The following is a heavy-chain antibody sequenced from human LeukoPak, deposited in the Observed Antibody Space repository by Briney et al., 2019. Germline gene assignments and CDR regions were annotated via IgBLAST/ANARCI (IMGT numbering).Heavy chain of an antibody. V-gene: IGHV3-23*01. CDR2: ISGSGGST. D-gene: IGHD2/OR15-2a*01. CDR1: GFTFSSYA. CDR3: ARRLGNYFLH. J-gene: IGHJ4*02. Sequence: PGGSLRLSCAASGFTFSSYAMSWVRQAPGKGLEWVSAISGSGGSTYYADSVKGRFTISRDNSKNTLYLQMSSLKASDTAMYYCARRLGNYFLHWGQGTLVTVSS.